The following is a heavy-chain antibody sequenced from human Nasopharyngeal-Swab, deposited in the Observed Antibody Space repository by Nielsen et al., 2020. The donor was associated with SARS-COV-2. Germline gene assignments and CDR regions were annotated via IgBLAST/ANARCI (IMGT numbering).Heavy chain of an antibody. D-gene: IGHD5/OR15-5a*01. CDR2: IYPGDSDT. CDR1: GYSFTSYL. Sequence: KVSCKGSGYSFTSYLIDWVRQMPGKGVEWMGIIYPGDSDTRYSPSFQGQVTIPADKSLSTVYLQWSSLKASDIAMYYCVRIPSTLPDYWGQGTLVTVSS. J-gene: IGHJ4*02. V-gene: IGHV5-51*01. CDR3: VRIPSTLPDY.